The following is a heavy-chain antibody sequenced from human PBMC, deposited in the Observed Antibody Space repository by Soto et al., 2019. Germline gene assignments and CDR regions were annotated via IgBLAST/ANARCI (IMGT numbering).Heavy chain of an antibody. J-gene: IGHJ4*02. CDR1: GFTFRWFG. V-gene: IGHV3-30*18. D-gene: IGHD3-10*01. CDR2: ISNDGSNE. CDR3: AKGEVRGIIPSYFDY. Sequence: GGSLRLSCAGSGFTFRWFGMNWVRQAPGKGLEWVARISNDGSNEYYVDSVKGRFTISRDNSKNTLYLQMDSLRAEDTTVYYCAKGEVRGIIPSYFDYWGLGTLVTVSS.